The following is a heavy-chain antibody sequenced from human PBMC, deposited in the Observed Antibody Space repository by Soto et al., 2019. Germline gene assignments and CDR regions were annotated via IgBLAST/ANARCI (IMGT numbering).Heavy chain of an antibody. V-gene: IGHV3-11*01. CDR2: IISSGSTK. Sequence: QVQLVESGGGLVKPGGSLRLSCAASGFTFSDYYMTWIRQAPGKGLDWVSYIISSGSTKYYADSVKGRFTISRDNAKNALYLQMNSLRAEDTAVYYCARAISGVGILDYWGQGTLVTVSS. CDR3: ARAISGVGILDY. CDR1: GFTFSDYY. D-gene: IGHD3-3*01. J-gene: IGHJ4*02.